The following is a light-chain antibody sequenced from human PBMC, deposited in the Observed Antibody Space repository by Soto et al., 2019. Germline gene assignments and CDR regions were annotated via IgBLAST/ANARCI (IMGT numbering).Light chain of an antibody. Sequence: IQMTQSPSSLSASAGDRVTMTCRASQGISNYLAWYQQKPGKVPKLLIYAASTLQSGVPFRFSGSGSGTDFALTISSLQPEDVATYYCQHYNDAPWTFGPGTKVEIK. CDR3: QHYNDAPWT. CDR1: QGISNY. J-gene: IGKJ1*01. V-gene: IGKV1-27*01. CDR2: AAS.